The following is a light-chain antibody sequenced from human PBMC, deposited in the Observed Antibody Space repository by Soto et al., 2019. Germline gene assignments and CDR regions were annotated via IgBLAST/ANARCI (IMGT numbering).Light chain of an antibody. CDR3: QQYGTPPSVT. J-gene: IGKJ5*01. CDR2: GAS. V-gene: IGKV3-20*01. Sequence: VVLTQSPATLSVSPGERATLSCRASQSVSSNLAWYQQKPGQAPRLIIYGASGRADGIPHRFSGSGVGTDFTLTISKVEPEDFASYYCQQYGTPPSVTFGQGTRLEIK. CDR1: QSVSSN.